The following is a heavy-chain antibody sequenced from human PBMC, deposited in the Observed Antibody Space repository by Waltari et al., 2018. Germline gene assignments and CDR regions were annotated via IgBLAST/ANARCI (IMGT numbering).Heavy chain of an antibody. CDR1: GFTFDDYG. CDR3: ARAPSYYYYGMDV. CDR2: INWNGGST. J-gene: IGHJ6*02. V-gene: IGHV3-20*01. Sequence: EVQLVESGGGVVRPGGSLRLSCAASGFTFDDYGMSWFRQAPGKGLGWVSVINWNGGSTGYADSVKGRFTISRDNAKNSLYLQMNSLRAEDTALYHCARAPSYYYYGMDVWGQGTTVTVSS.